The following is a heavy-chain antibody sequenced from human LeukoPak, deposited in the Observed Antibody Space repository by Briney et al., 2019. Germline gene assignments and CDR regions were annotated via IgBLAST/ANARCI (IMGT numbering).Heavy chain of an antibody. V-gene: IGHV4-34*01. D-gene: IGHD6-19*01. CDR3: ARRAYLGQWLGNYYYMDV. J-gene: IGHJ6*03. Sequence: KPSETLSLTCAVYGGSFSGYHWSWIRQPPGQGLEWIGEINQSGNTTYNPSLKSRVSISVDTSKNQFSLKLSSVTAADTAVYYCARRAYLGQWLGNYYYMDVWGKGTTVTISS. CDR1: GGSFSGYH. CDR2: INQSGNT.